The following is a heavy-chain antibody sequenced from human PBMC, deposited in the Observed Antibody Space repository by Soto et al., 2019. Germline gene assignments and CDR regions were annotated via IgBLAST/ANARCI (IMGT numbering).Heavy chain of an antibody. CDR3: AKDPNEGHE. V-gene: IGHV3-23*01. Sequence: EVQLLESGGGLVQPGGSLSLSCAASGFTFSNYAMSWVRQAPGKGLEWVSAIGGGGGGTYYAVSVKGRFTISRDNSKNTLYLQMNRLRAEDTAGYYCAKDPNEGHEWGQGTLVTFS. CDR1: GFTFSNYA. J-gene: IGHJ4*02. CDR2: IGGGGGGT. D-gene: IGHD1-1*01.